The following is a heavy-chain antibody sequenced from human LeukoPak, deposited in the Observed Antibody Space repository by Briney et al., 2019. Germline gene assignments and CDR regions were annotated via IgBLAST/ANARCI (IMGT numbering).Heavy chain of an antibody. D-gene: IGHD5-18*01. CDR2: IRSTANSYAT. J-gene: IGHJ3*02. CDR3: TVGGYRYGLDAFDI. CDR1: GFTFSDST. Sequence: PGGSLRLSCAASGFTFSDSTMHWVRQAPGKGLEWVGRIRSTANSYATAYAASVKGRFTISRDDSKNTASLQINSLKTEDTAVYYRTVGGYRYGLDAFDIWGQGTMVTVSS. V-gene: IGHV3-73*01.